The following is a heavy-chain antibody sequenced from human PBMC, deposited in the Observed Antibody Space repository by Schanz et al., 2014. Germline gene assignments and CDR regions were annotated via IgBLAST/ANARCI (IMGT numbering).Heavy chain of an antibody. CDR3: AKGRFGELSAFDI. CDR1: GFTFSPYW. V-gene: IGHV3-23*04. CDR2: ISGSGGST. Sequence: EVQLVESGGGLVQPGGSLRLSCGSSGFTFSPYWMHWVRQAPGKGLVWVSAISGSGGSTYYADSVKGRFTISRDNSKNTLYLQMNSLRAEDTAVYYCAKGRFGELSAFDIWGPGTMVTVSS. J-gene: IGHJ3*02. D-gene: IGHD3-10*01.